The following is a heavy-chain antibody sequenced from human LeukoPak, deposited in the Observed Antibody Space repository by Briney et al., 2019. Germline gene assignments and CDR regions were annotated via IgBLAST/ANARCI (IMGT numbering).Heavy chain of an antibody. Sequence: PGGSLRLSCAASEFTFSSYAMSWVRQAPGKGLEWVSAISGSGGSTYYADSVKGRFTISRDNSKNTLYLQMNSLRAEDTAVYYCGKDGTSGSYIDYWGQGTLVTVSS. D-gene: IGHD1-26*01. J-gene: IGHJ4*02. CDR1: EFTFSSYA. CDR2: ISGSGGST. V-gene: IGHV3-23*01. CDR3: GKDGTSGSYIDY.